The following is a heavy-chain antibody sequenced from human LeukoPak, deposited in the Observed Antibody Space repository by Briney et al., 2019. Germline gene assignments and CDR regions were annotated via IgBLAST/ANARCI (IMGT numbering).Heavy chain of an antibody. CDR2: INHSGST. CDR1: GESFRGDY. D-gene: IGHD2-2*02. CDR3: ARQYPYYYYYMDV. V-gene: IGHV4-34*01. Sequence: PSDTLSLTCAVYGESFRGDYWSWIGQPPGKGLEGFGEINHSGSTNYNPSLKSRVTISVDTSKNQFSLKLSSVTAADTAVYYCARQYPYYYYYMDVWGKGTTVTISS. J-gene: IGHJ6*03.